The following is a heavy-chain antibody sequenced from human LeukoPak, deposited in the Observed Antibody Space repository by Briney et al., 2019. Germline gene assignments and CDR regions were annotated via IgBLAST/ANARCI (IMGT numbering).Heavy chain of an antibody. Sequence: ASVKVSCKASAYTFTGYYMHWVRQAPGQGLEWMGWIYPNSGGTNYAQKFQGRVTMTRDTSISTAYMELSRLRSDDTAVYYCARDERYDSSGYPFDYWGQGTLVTVSS. V-gene: IGHV1-2*02. J-gene: IGHJ4*02. CDR3: ARDERYDSSGYPFDY. D-gene: IGHD3-22*01. CDR2: IYPNSGGT. CDR1: AYTFTGYY.